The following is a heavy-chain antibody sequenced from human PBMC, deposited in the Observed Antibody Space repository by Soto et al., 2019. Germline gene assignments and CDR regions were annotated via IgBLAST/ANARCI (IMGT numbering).Heavy chain of an antibody. V-gene: IGHV3-15*01. J-gene: IGHJ6*02. CDR1: GFTFSGYA. Sequence: GGSLRLSCAASGFTFSGYAMSWVRQAPGKGLEWVGRIKSKTDGGTTDYAAPVKGRFTISRDDSKNTPYLQMNSLKTEDTAVYYCTTDKLMGYYYGMDVWGQGTTVTVSS. CDR3: TTDKLMGYYYGMDV. D-gene: IGHD2-8*01. CDR2: IKSKTDGGTT.